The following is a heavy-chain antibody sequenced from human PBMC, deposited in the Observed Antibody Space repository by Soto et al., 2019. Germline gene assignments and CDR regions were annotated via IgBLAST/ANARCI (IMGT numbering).Heavy chain of an antibody. V-gene: IGHV3-30*04. Sequence: QVQLVESGGGMAQAGTSLRLSCTGSGFTFNSLSLHWVRQGPDKSLEWVAVVSFDGKVTYYADSVKGRFTVSRDISKNTIYLQANSLRPEDPVVYYCAREPYGDSQYFDYWGQGTPVTVSS. CDR1: GFTFNSLS. CDR3: AREPYGDSQYFDY. D-gene: IGHD2-21*02. CDR2: VSFDGKVT. J-gene: IGHJ4*02.